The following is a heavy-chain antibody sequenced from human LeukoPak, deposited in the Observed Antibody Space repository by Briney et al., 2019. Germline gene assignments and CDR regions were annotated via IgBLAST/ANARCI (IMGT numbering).Heavy chain of an antibody. V-gene: IGHV3-23*01. J-gene: IGHJ4*02. D-gene: IGHD4-17*01. Sequence: GGSLRLSCGASGFTFSYYAMSWVRQAPGKGLEWVSAISGSGGSTYYADSVKGRFTISRDNSKNTLYLQMNSLRAEDTAVYYCAKTVTPTDRHFDYWGQGTLVTVSS. CDR3: AKTVTPTDRHFDY. CDR2: ISGSGGST. CDR1: GFTFSYYA.